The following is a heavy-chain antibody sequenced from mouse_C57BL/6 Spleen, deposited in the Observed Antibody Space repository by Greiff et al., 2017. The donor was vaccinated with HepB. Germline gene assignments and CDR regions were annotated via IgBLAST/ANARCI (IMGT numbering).Heavy chain of an antibody. CDR1: GYTFTSYD. CDR3: ARWDGNYPFYAMDY. CDR2: IYPRDGST. J-gene: IGHJ4*01. Sequence: VKLMESGPELVKPGASVKLSCKASGYTFTSYDINWVKQRPGQGLEWIGWIYPRDGSTKYNEKFKGKATLTVDTSSSTAYMELHSLTSEDSAVYFCARWDGNYPFYAMDYWGQGTSVTVSS. D-gene: IGHD2-1*01. V-gene: IGHV1-85*01.